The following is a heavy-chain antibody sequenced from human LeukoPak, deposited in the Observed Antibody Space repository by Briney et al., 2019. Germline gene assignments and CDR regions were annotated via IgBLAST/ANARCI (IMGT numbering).Heavy chain of an antibody. D-gene: IGHD3-10*01. J-gene: IGHJ6*03. V-gene: IGHV4-59*01. CDR3: ARVSYFSYYYYMDV. CDR1: GGSISSYY. Sequence: PSETLSLTCIVSGGSISSYYWSWIRQPPGKGLEWIGYIYYSGSTNYNPSLKSRVTISVDTSKNQFSLKLSSLTAADTAVYYCARVSYFSYYYYMDVWGKGTTVTVSS. CDR2: IYYSGST.